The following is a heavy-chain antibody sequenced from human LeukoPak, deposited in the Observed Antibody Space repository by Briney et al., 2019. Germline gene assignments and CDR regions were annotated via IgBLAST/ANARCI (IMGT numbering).Heavy chain of an antibody. CDR1: GGSISSYY. Sequence: SETLSLTCTVSGGSISSYYWSWIRQPPGKGLEWIGYIYYSGSTNYNPSLKRRVTISVDTSKNQFSLKLSSVTAADTAVYYCARGKYYYDSSGYNDAFDIWGQGTMVTVSS. CDR2: IYYSGST. J-gene: IGHJ3*02. CDR3: ARGKYYYDSSGYNDAFDI. D-gene: IGHD3-22*01. V-gene: IGHV4-59*01.